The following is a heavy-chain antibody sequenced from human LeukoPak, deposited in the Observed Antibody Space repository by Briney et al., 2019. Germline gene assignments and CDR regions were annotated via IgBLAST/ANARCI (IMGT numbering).Heavy chain of an antibody. D-gene: IGHD3-3*01. Sequence: PGGSLRLSCAASGFTFSGYWMSWVRQAPGKGLEWVANIKQDGSEKYYVDSVKGRFTISRDNAKNSLYLQMNSLRAEDTAVYYCAREGVDTIFGVVIPFDYWGQGTLVTVSS. J-gene: IGHJ4*02. CDR3: AREGVDTIFGVVIPFDY. CDR2: IKQDGSEK. CDR1: GFTFSGYW. V-gene: IGHV3-7*03.